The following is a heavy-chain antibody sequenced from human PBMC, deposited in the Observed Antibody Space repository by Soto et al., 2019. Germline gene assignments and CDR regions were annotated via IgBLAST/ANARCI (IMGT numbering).Heavy chain of an antibody. V-gene: IGHV4-30-4*01. CDR2: IYYSGST. CDR1: GGSISSGDYY. J-gene: IGHJ6*02. Sequence: SETLSLTCTVSGGSISSGDYYWSWIRQPPGKGLEWIGYIYYSGSTYYNPSLKSRVTISVDTSKNQFSLNLSSVTAADTAVYYCAKESVSITIFGVSGVDVWGRGTTVTVSS. D-gene: IGHD3-3*01. CDR3: AKESVSITIFGVSGVDV.